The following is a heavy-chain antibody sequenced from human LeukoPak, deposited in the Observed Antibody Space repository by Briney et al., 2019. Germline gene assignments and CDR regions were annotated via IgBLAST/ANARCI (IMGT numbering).Heavy chain of an antibody. D-gene: IGHD1-20*01. Sequence: GSLRLSCAASGFTFSSYAMSWVRQAPGKGLEWVSAISNSGGSTYYADSVKGRFTISRDNSKNTLYLQMNSLRAEDTAVYYCAKSITGTTGGNWFDPWGQGTLVTVSS. J-gene: IGHJ5*02. V-gene: IGHV3-23*01. CDR2: ISNSGGST. CDR1: GFTFSSYA. CDR3: AKSITGTTGGNWFDP.